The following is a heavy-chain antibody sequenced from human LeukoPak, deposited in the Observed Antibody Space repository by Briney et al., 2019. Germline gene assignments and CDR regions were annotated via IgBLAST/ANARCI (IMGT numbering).Heavy chain of an antibody. CDR1: GYTFTGYY. V-gene: IGHV1-2*02. Sequence: GASVKVSCKASGYTFTGYYMHWVRQAPGQGLEWMGWINPNSGGTKYAQKFQGRVTMSRDTSITTAYMELSGLRSDDTAVYYCARAPPLRYFDWLFDYYYMDVWGKGTTVTISS. D-gene: IGHD3-9*01. CDR2: INPNSGGT. CDR3: ARAPPLRYFDWLFDYYYMDV. J-gene: IGHJ6*03.